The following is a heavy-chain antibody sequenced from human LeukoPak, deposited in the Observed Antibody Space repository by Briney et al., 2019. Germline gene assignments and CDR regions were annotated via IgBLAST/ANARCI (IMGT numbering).Heavy chain of an antibody. D-gene: IGHD2-2*01. Sequence: SETLSLTCTVSGGSVSSGSYYWSWIRQPPGKGLEWIGYIYYSGSTNYNPSLKSRVTISVDTSKNQFSLKLSSVTAADTAVYYCARGWQYQLLFYLDYWGQGTLVTVSS. V-gene: IGHV4-61*01. CDR2: IYYSGST. J-gene: IGHJ4*02. CDR3: ARGWQYQLLFYLDY. CDR1: GGSVSSGSYY.